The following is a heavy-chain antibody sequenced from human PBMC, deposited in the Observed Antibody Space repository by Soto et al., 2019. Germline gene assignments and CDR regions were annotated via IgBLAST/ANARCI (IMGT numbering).Heavy chain of an antibody. CDR2: IYHSGST. J-gene: IGHJ4*02. V-gene: IGHV4-30-4*01. D-gene: IGHD3-16*01. CDR3: SRKSGSAYYFDF. CDR1: GGSVSSGDYY. Sequence: QVQLQESGPGLVKPSQTLSLTCAVSGGSVSSGDYYWTWIRQPPGKGLEWIGYIYHSGSTYYNPYFKSRLTISLDTSKNQFSLQLSSVNAAATAVYYCSRKSGSAYYFDFWGQGTLVTVSS.